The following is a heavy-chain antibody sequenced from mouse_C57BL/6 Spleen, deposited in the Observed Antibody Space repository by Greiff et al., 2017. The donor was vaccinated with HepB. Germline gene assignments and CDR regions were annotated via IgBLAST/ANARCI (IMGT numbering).Heavy chain of an antibody. Sequence: VKLVESGPGLVQPSQSLSITCTVSGFSLTSYGVHWVRQSPGKGLEWLGVIWSGGSTDYNAAFISRLSISKDNSKSQVFFKMNSLQADNTAIYYCARRGTWGYAMDYWGQGTSVTVSS. CDR2: IWSGGST. CDR3: ARRGTWGYAMDY. D-gene: IGHD3-3*01. V-gene: IGHV2-2*01. CDR1: GFSLTSYG. J-gene: IGHJ4*01.